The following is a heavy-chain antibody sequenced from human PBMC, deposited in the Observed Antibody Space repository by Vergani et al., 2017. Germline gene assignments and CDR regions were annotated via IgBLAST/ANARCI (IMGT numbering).Heavy chain of an antibody. CDR1: GYTLTELS. D-gene: IGHD2-15*01. Sequence: QVQLVQSGAEVKKPGASVKVSCKVSGYTLTELSMNWVRQAPGKGIEWMGGFDPEDGETIYAQKFQGRVTMTEDTSTGTAYMELSSLRSEDTAVYYCATRKVSVVAATVGLDAFDIWGQGTMVTVSS. V-gene: IGHV1-24*01. CDR2: FDPEDGET. CDR3: ATRKVSVVAATVGLDAFDI. J-gene: IGHJ3*02.